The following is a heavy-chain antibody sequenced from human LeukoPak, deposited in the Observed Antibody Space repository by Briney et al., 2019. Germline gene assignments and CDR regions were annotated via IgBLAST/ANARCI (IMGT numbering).Heavy chain of an antibody. V-gene: IGHV3-11*01. CDR2: IGTRSNPI. D-gene: IGHD1-26*01. Sequence: GGSLRLSCAASGFGFSDFYMSWIRQAPGMGLEWISYIGTRSNPIYYADSVKGRFTISRDDAKNSLYLQMNSLRDEDTAVYFCAREVQGSGRDFDYWGQGILVTVSS. J-gene: IGHJ4*02. CDR3: AREVQGSGRDFDY. CDR1: GFGFSDFY.